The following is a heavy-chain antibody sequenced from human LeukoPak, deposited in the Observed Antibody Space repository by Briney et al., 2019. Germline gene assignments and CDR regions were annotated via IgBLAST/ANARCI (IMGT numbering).Heavy chain of an antibody. CDR2: IIPIFGTA. CDR3: AREGGLSSSWFDY. D-gene: IGHD6-13*01. Sequence: ALVKVSCKASGGTFSSYAISWVRQAPGQGLEWMGGIIPIFGTANYAQKFQGRVTITADESTSTAYMELSSLRSEDTAVYYCAREGGLSSSWFDYWGQGTLVTVSS. J-gene: IGHJ4*02. CDR1: GGTFSSYA. V-gene: IGHV1-69*13.